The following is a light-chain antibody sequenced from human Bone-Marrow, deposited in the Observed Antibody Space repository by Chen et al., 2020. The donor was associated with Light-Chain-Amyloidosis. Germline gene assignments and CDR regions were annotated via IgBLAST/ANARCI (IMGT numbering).Light chain of an antibody. V-gene: IGLV3-25*03. CDR1: DLPTKY. J-gene: IGLJ2*01. CDR2: RDT. CDR3: QSADSSGTYEVI. Sequence: SSELPQPPSVSVSPGQAARLTCTGDDLPTKYAYWYQQKPGQARVLVIHRDTVRPSGISERFSGSSSGTTATLTISGVQAEDEADYHCQSADSSGTYEVIFGGGTKLTVL.